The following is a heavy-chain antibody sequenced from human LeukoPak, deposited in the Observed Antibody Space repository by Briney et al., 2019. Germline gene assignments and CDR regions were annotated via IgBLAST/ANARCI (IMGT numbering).Heavy chain of an antibody. CDR3: AKKPGYGDYDHYFDY. D-gene: IGHD4-17*01. CDR1: GFTFSSYA. CDR2: ISYDGSNK. Sequence: GRSLRLSCAASGFTFSSYAMHWVRQAPGKGLEWVAVISYDGSNKYYADSVKGRFTISRDNSKNTLYLQMNSLRAEDTAVYYCAKKPGYGDYDHYFDYWGQGTLVTVSS. J-gene: IGHJ4*02. V-gene: IGHV3-30*04.